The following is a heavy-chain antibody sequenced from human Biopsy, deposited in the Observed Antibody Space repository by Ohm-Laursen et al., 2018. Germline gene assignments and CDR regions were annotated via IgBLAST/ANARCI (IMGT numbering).Heavy chain of an antibody. J-gene: IGHJ3*02. CDR1: AGSINSYY. V-gene: IGHV4-59*01. CDR3: AGRPWPNAFDI. D-gene: IGHD5-12*01. CDR2: IYYSGST. Sequence: TLSLTCTVSAGSINSYYWNWIRQPPGKRLEWIGNIYYSGSTNFNPSLKSRVTISVDTSRNQFSLKLSSVTAADTAVYYCAGRPWPNAFDIWGQGTMVTVSS.